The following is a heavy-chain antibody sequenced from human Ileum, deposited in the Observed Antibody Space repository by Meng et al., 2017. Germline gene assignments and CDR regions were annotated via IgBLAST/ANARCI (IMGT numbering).Heavy chain of an antibody. V-gene: IGHV4-39*07. Sequence: SETLSLTCTVSGGSISSCSYYWGRIRQPTGQGLEGFGNFYYSGSTYYNPTLKSRVTIYIATSKNPFSLKLVSVAAADTAVCYCARRTYSSSWYVSCGFDYWGQGTLVTVSS. D-gene: IGHD6-13*01. CDR2: FYYSGST. CDR3: ARRTYSSSWYVSCGFDY. CDR1: GGSISSCSYY. J-gene: IGHJ4*02.